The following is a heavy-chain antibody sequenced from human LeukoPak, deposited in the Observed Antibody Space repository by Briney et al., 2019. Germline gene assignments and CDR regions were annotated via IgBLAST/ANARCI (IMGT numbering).Heavy chain of an antibody. CDR3: AKDSLADIDY. V-gene: IGHV3-30*02. Sequence: GSLRLSCATSGFIFSTYGMYWVRQAPGKGLEWVAFIRHDGSIKNYADSVKGRSTISRDNSKNTLYLQMNSLRAEDTAVYYCAKDSLADIDYWGQGTLVTVSS. CDR2: IRHDGSIK. CDR1: GFIFSTYG. D-gene: IGHD3-16*01. J-gene: IGHJ4*02.